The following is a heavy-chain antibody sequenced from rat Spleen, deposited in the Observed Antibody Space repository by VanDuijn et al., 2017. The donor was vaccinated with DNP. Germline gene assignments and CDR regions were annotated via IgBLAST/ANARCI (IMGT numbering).Heavy chain of an antibody. CDR3: ARGGRSYFDY. D-gene: IGHD1-11*01. V-gene: IGHV5-7*01. CDR1: GFTFNNYD. Sequence: EVQLVESGGGLVQPGRSMKLSCAASGFTFNNYDMAWVRQAPKKGLEWVATISYDGSSTYYRDSVKGRFTISRDNAKSTLYLQRDSLRSEDTATYYCARGGRSYFDYWGQGVMVTVSS. J-gene: IGHJ2*01. CDR2: ISYDGSST.